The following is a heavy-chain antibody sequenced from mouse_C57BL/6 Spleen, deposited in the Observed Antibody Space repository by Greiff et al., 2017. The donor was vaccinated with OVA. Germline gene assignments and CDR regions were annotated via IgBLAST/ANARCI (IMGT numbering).Heavy chain of an antibody. V-gene: IGHV2-9-1*01. Sequence: VQLVESGPGLVAPSQSLSITCTVSGFSLTSYAISWVRQPPGKGLEWLGVIWTGGGTNYNSALKSRLSISKDNSKSQVFLKMNSLQTDDTARYYCARNGDYDAGYAMDYWGQGTSVTVSS. CDR3: ARNGDYDAGYAMDY. CDR1: GFSLTSYA. D-gene: IGHD2-4*01. J-gene: IGHJ4*01. CDR2: IWTGGGT.